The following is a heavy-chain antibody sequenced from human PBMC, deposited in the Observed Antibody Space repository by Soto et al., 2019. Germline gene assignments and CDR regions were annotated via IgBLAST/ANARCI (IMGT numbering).Heavy chain of an antibody. CDR1: GYTLTSYG. CDR2: INAYNGNT. D-gene: IGHD3-3*01. CDR3: ARDVGDGLIDY. V-gene: IGHV1-18*01. Sequence: QVQLVQSGAEVKKPGASVKVSCKASGYTLTSYGISWVRQAPGQGLEWMRWINAYNGNTNDAQKFQGRVTMTTDASPSTAYMVLWSLRSDDTAVYYCARDVGDGLIDYWGQGTLVTLSS. J-gene: IGHJ4*02.